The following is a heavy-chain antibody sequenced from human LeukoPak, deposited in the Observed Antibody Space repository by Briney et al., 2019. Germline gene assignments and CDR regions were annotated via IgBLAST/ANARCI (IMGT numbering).Heavy chain of an antibody. Sequence: GGSLRLSCAASGFTFSSHWMHWVRQAPGKGLVWGSRINGAGRSTSYADSVKGRFTVSRDNAKNTLNLQMDSLRAEDTAVYYCARDLFFSDAGYSSGWRAEYFHHWGQGTLVTVSS. J-gene: IGHJ1*01. CDR1: GFTFSSHW. V-gene: IGHV3-74*01. CDR2: INGAGRST. D-gene: IGHD6-19*01. CDR3: ARDLFFSDAGYSSGWRAEYFHH.